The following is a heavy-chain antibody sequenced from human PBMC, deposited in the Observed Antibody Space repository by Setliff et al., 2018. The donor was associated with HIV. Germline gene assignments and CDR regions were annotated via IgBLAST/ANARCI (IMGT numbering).Heavy chain of an antibody. Sequence: SETLSLTCTVSGDSISSGNYYWGWTRQSPGKGLEWIGSISYSGSTYYNPSFKSRITMSVDTSTNQFSLNLSSLTAADTAVYYCARDVHWGGPYYYSYSYMDVWGTGTTVTVSS. CDR3: ARDVHWGGPYYYSYSYMDV. CDR2: ISYSGST. CDR1: GDSISSGNYY. D-gene: IGHD2-21*01. J-gene: IGHJ6*03. V-gene: IGHV4-39*02.